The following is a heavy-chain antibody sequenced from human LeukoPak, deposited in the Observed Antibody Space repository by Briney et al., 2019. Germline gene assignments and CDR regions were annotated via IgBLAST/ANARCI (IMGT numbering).Heavy chain of an antibody. Sequence: ASVKVSCKASGYTFTSYGISWVRQAPGQGLEWMGWISAYNGNTNYAQKLQGRVTMTTYTSTSTAYMELRSLRSDDTAVYYCARAKSPLLWFGEFWERIYYFDYWGQGTLVTVSS. CDR3: ARAKSPLLWFGEFWERIYYFDY. D-gene: IGHD3-10*01. J-gene: IGHJ4*02. V-gene: IGHV1-18*01. CDR2: ISAYNGNT. CDR1: GYTFTSYG.